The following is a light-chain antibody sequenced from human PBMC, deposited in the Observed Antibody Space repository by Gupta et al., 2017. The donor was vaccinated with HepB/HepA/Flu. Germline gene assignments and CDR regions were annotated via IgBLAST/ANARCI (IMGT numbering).Light chain of an antibody. Sequence: DIVMTQSPDSLAVSLGERATINCKSSQSVLHSSNNKNYLAWYQPKPGQPPKLLIYWASTRESGVPDRFSGSGSGTDFSLTVSSLQAEDVAVYICHQYYSTPITFGQGTRLEIK. CDR3: HQYYSTPIT. J-gene: IGKJ5*01. CDR1: QSVLHSSNNKNY. V-gene: IGKV4-1*01. CDR2: WAS.